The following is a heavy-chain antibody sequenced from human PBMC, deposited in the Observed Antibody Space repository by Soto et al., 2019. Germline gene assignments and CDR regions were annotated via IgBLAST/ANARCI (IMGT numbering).Heavy chain of an antibody. Sequence: QLQLQESGSGLVKPSQTLSLTCAVSGGSISSAGFSWSWIRQPPGKGLEWIGFIYESGTTYYKPSHKTRVTLSVDRSKKRFSLKMDSVTAADTAVYYFAGGNSNSNSADWFDPWGRGTLVTVSS. CDR1: GGSISSAGFS. D-gene: IGHD4-4*01. J-gene: IGHJ5*02. CDR3: AGGNSNSNSADWFDP. CDR2: IYESGTT. V-gene: IGHV4-30-2*01.